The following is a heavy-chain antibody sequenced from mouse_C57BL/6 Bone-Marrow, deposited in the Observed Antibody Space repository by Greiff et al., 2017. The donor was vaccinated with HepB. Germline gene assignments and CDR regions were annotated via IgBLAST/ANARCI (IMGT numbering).Heavy chain of an antibody. J-gene: IGHJ4*01. CDR2: INPSNGGT. CDR3: ARRWRAVVATFDAMDY. Sequence: QVQLQQPGTELVKPGASVKLSCKASGYTFTSYWMHWVKQRPGQGLEWIGNINPSNGGTNYNEKFKSKATLTVDKSSSTAYMQLSSLTSEDSAVYYCARRWRAVVATFDAMDYWGQGTSVTVSS. V-gene: IGHV1-53*01. D-gene: IGHD1-1*01. CDR1: GYTFTSYW.